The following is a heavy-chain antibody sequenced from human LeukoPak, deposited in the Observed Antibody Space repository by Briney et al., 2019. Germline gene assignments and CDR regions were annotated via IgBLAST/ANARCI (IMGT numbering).Heavy chain of an antibody. Sequence: PSETLSLTCTVSGGSISSSSYYWGWIRQPPGKGLEWIGSIYYSGSTYYNPSLKSRVTISVDTSKNQFSLKLSSVTAADTAVYYRARRLVVVPAAGIDYWGQGTLVTVSS. CDR2: IYYSGST. D-gene: IGHD2-2*01. CDR3: ARRLVVVPAAGIDY. V-gene: IGHV4-39*07. CDR1: GGSISSSSYY. J-gene: IGHJ4*02.